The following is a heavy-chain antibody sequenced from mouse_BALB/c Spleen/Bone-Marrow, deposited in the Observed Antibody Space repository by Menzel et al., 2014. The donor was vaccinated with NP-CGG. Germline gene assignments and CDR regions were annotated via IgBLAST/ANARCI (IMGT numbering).Heavy chain of an antibody. D-gene: IGHD3-1*01. J-gene: IGHJ3*01. CDR2: IYPGDGST. V-gene: IGHV1S56*01. Sequence: VKLMESGPELVKPGALVKISCKASGFTFRSYDINWVKQRPGQGPEWIGWIYPGDGSTKYNEKFKGKATLTADKSSSTAFQPLSSLTSYYSAFYFCARSAVHSGYGFASWGQGTLVTVSA. CDR1: GFTFRSYD. CDR3: ARSAVHSGYGFAS.